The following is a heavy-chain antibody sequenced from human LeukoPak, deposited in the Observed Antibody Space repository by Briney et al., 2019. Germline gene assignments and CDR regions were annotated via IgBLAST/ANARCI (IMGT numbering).Heavy chain of an antibody. CDR2: INAAYGNT. Sequence: ASVKVSCKASGYSFNTYTIHWMRQAPGQRLEWMGWINAAYGNTKYSQKFQGRVTITRDTSASTAYMELSSLTSEDTAVFYRARRKSDAYDIWGQGTMVTVSS. V-gene: IGHV1-3*01. J-gene: IGHJ3*02. CDR3: ARRKSDAYDI. CDR1: GYSFNTYT.